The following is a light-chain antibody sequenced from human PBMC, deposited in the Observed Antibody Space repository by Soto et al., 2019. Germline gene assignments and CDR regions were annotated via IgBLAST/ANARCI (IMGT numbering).Light chain of an antibody. Sequence: QSALTQPPSASGSPGQSVTISCTGTSSDVGGYNFVSWYQQHPGKVPKPVIYEVTKRPQGVPDRFSGSKSGNTASLTVSGLLPDDEADYYCSSFGGGNKVLFGGGTKLTVL. CDR3: SSFGGGNKVL. CDR2: EVT. CDR1: SSDVGGYNF. V-gene: IGLV2-8*01. J-gene: IGLJ3*02.